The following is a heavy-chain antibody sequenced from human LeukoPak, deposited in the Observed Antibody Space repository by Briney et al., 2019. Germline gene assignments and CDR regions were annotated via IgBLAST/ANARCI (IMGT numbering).Heavy chain of an antibody. CDR2: IHYSGNS. Sequence: KSSETLSLTCSVSGDSMSSLYWNWMRQSPGKGVVWIGNIHYSGNSNCNPSLKSRVTMSIDTSRKQFFLKLTSVTATDTAVYYCVLAPYSNWFDFWGQGAQVTVSS. D-gene: IGHD2-21*01. CDR3: VLAPYSNWFDF. CDR1: GDSMSSLY. J-gene: IGHJ5*01. V-gene: IGHV4-59*08.